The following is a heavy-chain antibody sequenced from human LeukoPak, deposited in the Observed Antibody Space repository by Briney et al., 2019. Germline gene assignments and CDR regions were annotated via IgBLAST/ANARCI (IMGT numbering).Heavy chain of an antibody. J-gene: IGHJ4*02. V-gene: IGHV1-8*01. D-gene: IGHD2-2*01. Sequence: GASVKVSCKASGYTFTSYDINWVRQATGQGLEWMGWMNPNSGNTGYAQKFQGRVTMTRNTSISTAYMELSSLRSEDTAVYYCAAWDIVVVPAANSHGGSDYWGQGTLVTVSS. CDR3: AAWDIVVVPAANSHGGSDY. CDR2: MNPNSGNT. CDR1: GYTFTSYD.